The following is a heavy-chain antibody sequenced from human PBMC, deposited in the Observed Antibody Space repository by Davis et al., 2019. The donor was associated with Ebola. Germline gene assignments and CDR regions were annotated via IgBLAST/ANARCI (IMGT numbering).Heavy chain of an antibody. CDR2: IYYSGST. CDR3: ARAVIVATASYYSYYYGMDV. CDR1: RGSVTSGSYY. J-gene: IGHJ6*02. Sequence: SETLSFPFPVSRGSVTSGSYYWSWIRQPPGQGLEWIGYIYYSGSTNYNPSLKSRVTISVDTSKSQFSLKLSSVTAADTAVYYCARAVIVATASYYSYYYGMDVWGQGTTVTVSS. D-gene: IGHD2/OR15-2a*01. V-gene: IGHV4-61*01.